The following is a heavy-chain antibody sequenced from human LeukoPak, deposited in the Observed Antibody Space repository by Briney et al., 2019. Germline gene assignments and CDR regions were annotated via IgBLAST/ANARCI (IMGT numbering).Heavy chain of an antibody. J-gene: IGHJ3*02. Sequence: SETLSLTCTVSGGSISSSSFYWGWIRQPPGKGPEWIGSIYYSGSTYYNPSLKSRVTISVDTSKNKFSLKLTSVTAADTAIYFCASRAKLFSGSGSPGDAFEIWGQGTMVTVSS. D-gene: IGHD3-10*01. CDR1: GGSISSSSFY. CDR3: ASRAKLFSGSGSPGDAFEI. CDR2: IYYSGST. V-gene: IGHV4-39*07.